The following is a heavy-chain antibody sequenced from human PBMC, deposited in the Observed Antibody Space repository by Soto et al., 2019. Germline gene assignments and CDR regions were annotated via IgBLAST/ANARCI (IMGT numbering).Heavy chain of an antibody. CDR2: TYYRSKWYN. J-gene: IGHJ3*02. V-gene: IGHV6-1*01. Sequence: LWQTLSLTCAISGDSVSSNSAAWHWIRQSPSRGLEWLGRTYYRSKWYNDYAVSVKSRTTINPDTSKNQFSLQLNSVTPEDTAVYYCARDLRGSGPEDAFDIWGQGTMVTVSS. CDR1: GDSVSSNSAA. CDR3: ARDLRGSGPEDAFDI. D-gene: IGHD6-19*01.